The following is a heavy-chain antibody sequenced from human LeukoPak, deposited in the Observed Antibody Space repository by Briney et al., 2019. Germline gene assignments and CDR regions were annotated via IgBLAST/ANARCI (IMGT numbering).Heavy chain of an antibody. J-gene: IGHJ4*02. CDR3: ASEYCSGGNCYFDY. D-gene: IGHD2-15*01. CDR1: EYSFATYW. V-gene: IGHV5-51*01. CDR2: IFSGDSDT. Sequence: GESLKISCKGSEYSFATYWIGWVRQMPGQGLEWWGIIFSGDSDTRYSPSFQGQVTISADKSISTAYLQWSSLKASDTAIYYCASEYCSGGNCYFDYWGQGTLVTVSS.